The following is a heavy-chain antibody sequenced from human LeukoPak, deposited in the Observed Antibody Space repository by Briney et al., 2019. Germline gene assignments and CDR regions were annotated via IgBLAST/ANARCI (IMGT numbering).Heavy chain of an antibody. D-gene: IGHD3-10*01. CDR1: GFTVSSNY. CDR3: AREGGGYYFDY. Sequence: PGGSLRLSCAASGFTVSSNYMSWVRQAPGKGLEWVSVIYSGGSTFYADSVKGRFTISRHNSKNTLYLQMNSLRAEDTAVYYCAREGGGYYFDYWGQGTLVTVSS. V-gene: IGHV3-53*04. CDR2: IYSGGST. J-gene: IGHJ4*02.